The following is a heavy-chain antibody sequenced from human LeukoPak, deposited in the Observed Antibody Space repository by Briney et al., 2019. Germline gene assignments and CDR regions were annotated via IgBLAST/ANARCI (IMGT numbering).Heavy chain of an antibody. CDR1: GYTFTSYY. CDR2: INPSGGST. CDR3: ARSLSGTTAMVY. Sequence: ASVKVSCKASGYTFTSYYMHWVRQAPGQGLEWMGIINPSGGSTSYAQKFQGRVTMTRDMSTSTVYMELSSLRSEDTAVYYCARSLSGTTAMVYWGQGTLVTVSS. J-gene: IGHJ4*02. D-gene: IGHD5-18*01. V-gene: IGHV1-46*01.